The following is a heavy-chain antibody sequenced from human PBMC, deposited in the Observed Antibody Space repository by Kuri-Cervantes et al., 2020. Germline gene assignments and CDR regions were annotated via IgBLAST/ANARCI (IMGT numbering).Heavy chain of an antibody. CDR1: GGSISSYY. V-gene: IGHV4-4*07. Sequence: SETLSLTCTVSGGSISSYYWSWMRQPAGKGLEWIGRIHTSGDTNYNPSLESRVTMSVDTSKNQFSLKLSSVTAADTAVYYCARHYDNWGQGTLVTVSS. CDR2: IHTSGDT. J-gene: IGHJ4*02. CDR3: ARHYDN.